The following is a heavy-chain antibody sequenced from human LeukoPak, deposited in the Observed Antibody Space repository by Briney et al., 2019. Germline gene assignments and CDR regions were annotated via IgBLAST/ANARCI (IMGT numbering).Heavy chain of an antibody. CDR1: GFTFSSYA. D-gene: IGHD6-13*01. Sequence: PGGSLRLSCAASGFTFSSYAMSWVRQAPGKGLEWVSYISSSGSTIYYADSVKGRFTISRDNAKNSLYLQMNSLRAEDTAVYYCARVFVESLYSSSWYSFDYWGQGTLVTVSS. J-gene: IGHJ4*02. CDR2: ISSSGSTI. CDR3: ARVFVESLYSSSWYSFDY. V-gene: IGHV3-48*04.